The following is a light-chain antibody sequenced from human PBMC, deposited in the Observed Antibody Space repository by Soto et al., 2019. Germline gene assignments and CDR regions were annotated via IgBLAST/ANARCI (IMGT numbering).Light chain of an antibody. CDR2: GNS. J-gene: IGLJ1*01. CDR1: SSNIGSDYD. V-gene: IGLV1-40*01. CDR3: QSFDSSLSGSGA. Sequence: QSVLTQPPSVSGAPGQRVTISCTGSSSNIGSDYDVHWYRHLPGTAPKLLIYGNSNRPSGVPDRFSGSKSGTSASLVITGLQPEDEADYYCQSFDSSLSGSGAFXAGTKVTVL.